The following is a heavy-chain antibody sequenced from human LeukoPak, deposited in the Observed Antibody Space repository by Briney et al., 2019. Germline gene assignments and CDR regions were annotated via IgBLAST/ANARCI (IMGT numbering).Heavy chain of an antibody. CDR3: ARDQGSGGNWFDP. CDR1: GGSISSYY. CDR2: IYYSGST. V-gene: IGHV4-59*12. D-gene: IGHD6-19*01. Sequence: PSETLSLTCTVSGGSISSYYWSWIRQPPGKGLEWIGYIYYSGSTNYNPSLKSRVTISVDKSKNQFSLKLSSVTAADTAAYYCARDQGSGGNWFDPWGQGTLVTVSS. J-gene: IGHJ5*02.